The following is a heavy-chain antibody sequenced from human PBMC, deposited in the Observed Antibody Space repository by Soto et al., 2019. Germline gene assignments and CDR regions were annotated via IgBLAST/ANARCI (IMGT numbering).Heavy chain of an antibody. V-gene: IGHV4-34*01. CDR1: GGSFSGYY. Sequence: PSETLSLTCAVYGGSFSGYYWSWIRQPPGKGLEWIGEINHSGSTNYNPSLKSRVTISVDTSKNQFSLKLSSVTAADTAVYYCARGGNYYGSGSYNYYYAMDVSGQATTVTVSS. D-gene: IGHD3-10*01. J-gene: IGHJ6*02. CDR2: INHSGST. CDR3: ARGGNYYGSGSYNYYYAMDV.